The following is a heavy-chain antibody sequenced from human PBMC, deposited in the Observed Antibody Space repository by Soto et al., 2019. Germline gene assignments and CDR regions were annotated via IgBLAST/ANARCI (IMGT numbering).Heavy chain of an antibody. V-gene: IGHV1-69*13. Sequence: AASVKVYCKASGGTFSRYAISWGRKAPGQGLEWMGGIIPIFGTANYAQKFQGRVTITADESTSTAYMELSSLRSEDTAVYYCARAACTNGVCYHFDYWGQGTLVTVSS. D-gene: IGHD2-8*01. CDR3: ARAACTNGVCYHFDY. J-gene: IGHJ4*02. CDR2: IIPIFGTA. CDR1: GGTFSRYA.